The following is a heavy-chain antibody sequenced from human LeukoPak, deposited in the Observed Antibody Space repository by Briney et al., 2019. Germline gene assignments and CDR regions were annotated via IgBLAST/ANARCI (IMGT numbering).Heavy chain of an antibody. V-gene: IGHV3-23*01. CDR1: GFTFSSYT. J-gene: IGHJ4*02. CDR2: ISGSGGGGST. Sequence: GGSLRLSCVASGFTFSSYTMNWVRQAPGKGLEWVSVISGSGGGGSTYYADSVKGRFTISRDNSKNTLYLQMNSLRAEDTAVYYCSKWADFWGQGTLVTVSS. CDR3: SKWADF.